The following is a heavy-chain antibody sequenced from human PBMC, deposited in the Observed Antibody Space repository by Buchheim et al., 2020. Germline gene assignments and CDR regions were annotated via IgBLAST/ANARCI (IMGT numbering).Heavy chain of an antibody. CDR2: IYYSGGT. J-gene: IGHJ1*01. CDR1: GGSISSGGYY. CDR3: ARAGSLARSAGYYDSSGPEYFQH. D-gene: IGHD3-22*01. Sequence: QVQLQESGPGLVKPSQTLSLTCTVSGGSISSGGYYWSWIRQHPGKGLEWIGYIYYSGGTYSNPSLKIRVTLSVDTSKNQFSLKLSSVTAADTAVYYCARAGSLARSAGYYDSSGPEYFQHWGQGTL. V-gene: IGHV4-31*03.